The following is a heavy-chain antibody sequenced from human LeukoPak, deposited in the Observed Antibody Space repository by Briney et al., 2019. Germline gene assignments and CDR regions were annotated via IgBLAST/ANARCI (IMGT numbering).Heavy chain of an antibody. Sequence: SVKVSCKASGGTFSSYAISWVRQAPGQGLEGMGGIIPIFGTANYAQKFQGRVTITADESTSTAYMELSSLRSEDTAVYYCATFYGSGSSYLDYWGQGTLVTVSS. CDR1: GGTFSSYA. CDR3: ATFYGSGSSYLDY. D-gene: IGHD3-10*01. CDR2: IIPIFGTA. J-gene: IGHJ4*02. V-gene: IGHV1-69*13.